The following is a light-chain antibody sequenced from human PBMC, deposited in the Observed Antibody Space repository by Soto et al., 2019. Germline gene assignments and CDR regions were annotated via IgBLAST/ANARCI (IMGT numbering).Light chain of an antibody. CDR1: QSTRNN. Sequence: DIQMTQSPSSLSASVGDRVTITCRTSQSTRNNLNWYQQKPGKAPNLLIYAASSLPSGVPSRFSGSGSGTDFTLTISSLQPEDFATYYCHQGDSAPFTFGQGTKLEIK. J-gene: IGKJ2*01. CDR2: AAS. V-gene: IGKV1-39*01. CDR3: HQGDSAPFT.